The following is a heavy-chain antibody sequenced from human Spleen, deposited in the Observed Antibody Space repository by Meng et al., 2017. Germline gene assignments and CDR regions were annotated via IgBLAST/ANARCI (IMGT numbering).Heavy chain of an antibody. J-gene: IGHJ4*02. Sequence: GESLKISCAASGFTFSNYEMQWVRQAPGKGLEWVSYISNTGNTIYYADSVKGRFTISRDNAKNSLYLQMNSLRADDTAVYYCARDVAGRGGYWGQGTLVTVSS. CDR1: GFTFSNYE. CDR3: ARDVAGRGGY. CDR2: ISNTGNTI. V-gene: IGHV3-48*03. D-gene: IGHD2-15*01.